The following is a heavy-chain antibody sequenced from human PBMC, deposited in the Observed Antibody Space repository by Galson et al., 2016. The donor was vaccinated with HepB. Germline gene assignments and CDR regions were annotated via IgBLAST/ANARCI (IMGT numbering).Heavy chain of an antibody. CDR1: GFTFHSAW. CDR3: LHVVATSWDYFDY. J-gene: IGHJ4*02. V-gene: IGHV3-15*06. Sequence: SLRLSCAASGFTFHSAWLTWVRQAPGKGLEWVGRIKSKSDGGSTNYATPVKGRFTISRDDSKNTLFLQMDSLITEDKAVYSCLHVVATSWDYFDYWGQGILVTVSS. D-gene: IGHD5-12*01. CDR2: IKSKSDGGST.